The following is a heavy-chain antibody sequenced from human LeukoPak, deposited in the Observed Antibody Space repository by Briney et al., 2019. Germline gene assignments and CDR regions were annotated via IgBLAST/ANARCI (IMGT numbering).Heavy chain of an antibody. V-gene: IGHV1-18*01. CDR3: ARKPLYDSSGYVPDY. D-gene: IGHD3-22*01. CDR2: ISAYNGNT. J-gene: IGHJ4*02. CDR1: GYTFTSYG. Sequence: ASVKVSCKASGYTFTSYGISWVRQAPGQGLEWMGWISAYNGNTNYAQKLQGRVTMTTDTSTSTAYMELRGRRSDDTAVYYCARKPLYDSSGYVPDYWAQGTLVTVSS.